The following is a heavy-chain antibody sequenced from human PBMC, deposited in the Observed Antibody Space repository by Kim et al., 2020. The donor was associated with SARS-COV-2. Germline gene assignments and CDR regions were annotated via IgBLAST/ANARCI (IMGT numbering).Heavy chain of an antibody. J-gene: IGHJ2*01. CDR3: ARVPVGGSWYFDL. CDR1: GFTFSDSY. Sequence: GGSLRLSCAASGFTFSDSYMTWIRQAPGKGLEWVSYISSSSDYTNYADSVKGRFTISRDNAKNSLFLEVYSLRADDTATYYCARVPVGGSWYFDLWGRGT. CDR2: ISSSSDYT. V-gene: IGHV3-11*05. D-gene: IGHD3-16*01.